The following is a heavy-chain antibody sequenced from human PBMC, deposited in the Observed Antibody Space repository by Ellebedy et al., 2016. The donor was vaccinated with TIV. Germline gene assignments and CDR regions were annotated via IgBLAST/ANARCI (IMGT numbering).Heavy chain of an antibody. CDR2: ISSGGDTI. D-gene: IGHD3-10*01. CDR3: ARGSLPYFYGSGTYDPFDY. Sequence: GESLKISCAASGFTFSSYVMNCFRQAPGQGLDLVSYISSGGDTIYYADSVKGRFPVSRDDAKNSLYLQMNSMRAEDTALYFCARGSLPYFYGSGTYDPFDYWGQGTLVTVSS. J-gene: IGHJ4*02. CDR1: GFTFSSYV. V-gene: IGHV3-48*03.